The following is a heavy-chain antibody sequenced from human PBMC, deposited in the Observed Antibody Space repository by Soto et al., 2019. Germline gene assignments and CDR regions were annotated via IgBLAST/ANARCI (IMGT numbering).Heavy chain of an antibody. D-gene: IGHD3-9*01. CDR2: IKQDGREK. Sequence: PGGSLRLSCVASGFTFSSYWMTWVRQAPGKGLEWVANIKQDGREKYYAASVEGRFTISRDNAKNSLYLQMNSLRAEDTAVYFCARLRYSDYWGQGTLVTVSS. CDR1: GFTFSSYW. J-gene: IGHJ4*02. CDR3: ARLRYSDY. V-gene: IGHV3-7*01.